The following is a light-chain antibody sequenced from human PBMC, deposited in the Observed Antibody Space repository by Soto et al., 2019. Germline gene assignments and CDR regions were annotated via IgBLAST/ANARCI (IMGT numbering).Light chain of an antibody. CDR3: QQYKCWT. J-gene: IGKJ1*01. V-gene: IGKV1-5*03. Sequence: DIQMTQSPSTLSASVGDRVTITCRASQSISRWLEWYQKKPGKAPKLLIYKASNLESGVTSSFNGSGSATEVTLTITSLQPDDVATYYCQQYKCWTFGQGTKVEIK. CDR2: KAS. CDR1: QSISRW.